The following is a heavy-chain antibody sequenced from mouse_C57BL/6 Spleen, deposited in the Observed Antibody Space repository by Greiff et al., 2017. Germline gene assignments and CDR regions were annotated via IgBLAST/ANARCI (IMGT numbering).Heavy chain of an antibody. CDR1: GYSFTDYN. V-gene: IGHV1-39*01. D-gene: IGHD2-5*01. Sequence: LVESGPELVKPGASVKISCKASGYSFTDYNMNWVKQSNGKSLEWIGVINPNYGTTSYNQKFKGKATLTVDQSSSTAYMQLNSLTSEDSSVYYCARRSPSNYGGYFDYWGQGTTLTVSS. CDR3: ARRSPSNYGGYFDY. J-gene: IGHJ2*01. CDR2: INPNYGTT.